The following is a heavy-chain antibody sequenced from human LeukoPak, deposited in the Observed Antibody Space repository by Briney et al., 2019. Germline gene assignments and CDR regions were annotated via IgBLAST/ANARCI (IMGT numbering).Heavy chain of an antibody. CDR3: AGLSGWDDFDY. D-gene: IGHD6-19*01. Sequence: GASVEVSCKASGYTFTGYYMHWVRQAPGQGLEWMGWINPNSGGTNYAQKFQGRVAMTRDPSISTAYMELSRMRSDDTAVYYCAGLSGWDDFDYWGQGTLVTVSS. V-gene: IGHV1-2*02. CDR2: INPNSGGT. CDR1: GYTFTGYY. J-gene: IGHJ4*02.